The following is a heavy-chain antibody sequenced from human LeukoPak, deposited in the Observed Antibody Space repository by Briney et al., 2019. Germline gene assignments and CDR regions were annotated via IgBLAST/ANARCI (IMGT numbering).Heavy chain of an antibody. CDR3: ARANYYDSSGYFLFDY. CDR1: GGTFSSYA. CDR2: IIPIFGTA. Sequence: VASVKVSCKASGGTFSSYAISWVRQAPGQGLERMRGIIPIFGTANYAQKFQGRVTITTDESTSTAYMELSSLRSEDTAVYYCARANYYDSSGYFLFDYWGQGTLVTVSS. J-gene: IGHJ4*02. D-gene: IGHD3-22*01. V-gene: IGHV1-69*05.